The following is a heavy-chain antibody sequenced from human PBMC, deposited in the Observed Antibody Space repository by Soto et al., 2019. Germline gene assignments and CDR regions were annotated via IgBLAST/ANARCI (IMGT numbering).Heavy chain of an antibody. J-gene: IGHJ6*02. D-gene: IGHD5-12*01. V-gene: IGHV3-64D*08. Sequence: GGSLRLSCSASGFTFSSYAIHWVRQAPGKGLEYVSAITSNGGSTYYADSVKGRFTISRDNSKNSLYLQMSSLRGEDAAVYYCVKDRGGSYYYYGMDIWGQGTTVTVSS. CDR1: GFTFSSYA. CDR2: ITSNGGST. CDR3: VKDRGGSYYYYGMDI.